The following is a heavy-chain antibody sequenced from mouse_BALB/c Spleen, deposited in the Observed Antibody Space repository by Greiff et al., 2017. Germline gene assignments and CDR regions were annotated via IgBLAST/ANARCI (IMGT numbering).Heavy chain of an antibody. CDR2: ISYDGSN. CDR3: ARDRYDGNYAMDY. Sequence: DVKLQESGPGLVKPSQSLSLTCSVTGYSITSGYYWNWIRQFPGNKLEWMGYISYDGSNNYNPSLKNRISITRDTSKNQFFLKLNSVTTEDTATYYCARDRYDGNYAMDYWGQGTSVTVSS. D-gene: IGHD2-14*01. J-gene: IGHJ4*01. CDR1: GYSITSGYY. V-gene: IGHV3-6*02.